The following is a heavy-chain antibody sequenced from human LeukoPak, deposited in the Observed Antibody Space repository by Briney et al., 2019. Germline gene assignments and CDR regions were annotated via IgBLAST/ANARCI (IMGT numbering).Heavy chain of an antibody. J-gene: IGHJ4*02. Sequence: ASVIVSCKASGYTFSSYAMHWVRQAPGQRLEWMGWINAGNGNTKYSQKFQGRVTITRDTSASTAYMELSSLRSEDTAVYYCARELTSGSYYNPFDYWGQGTLVTVSS. CDR2: INAGNGNT. V-gene: IGHV1-3*01. D-gene: IGHD3-10*01. CDR3: ARELTSGSYYNPFDY. CDR1: GYTFSSYA.